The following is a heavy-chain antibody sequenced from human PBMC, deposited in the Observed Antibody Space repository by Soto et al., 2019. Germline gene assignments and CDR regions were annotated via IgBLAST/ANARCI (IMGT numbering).Heavy chain of an antibody. V-gene: IGHV3-21*01. CDR3: TTTKGRLEPPTNDF. D-gene: IGHD2-8*01. CDR1: GFSFSDYT. CDR2: ISGSTSYT. Sequence: EVQLVESGGGLVKPGGSLRLSCAASGFSFSDYTMNWVRQAPGKGLEWVSSISGSTSYTYYADSLKGRFTVSRDNAEKSLYLQMHSLRAEDTAVYYCTTTKGRLEPPTNDFWGQGTPVIVSS. J-gene: IGHJ4*02.